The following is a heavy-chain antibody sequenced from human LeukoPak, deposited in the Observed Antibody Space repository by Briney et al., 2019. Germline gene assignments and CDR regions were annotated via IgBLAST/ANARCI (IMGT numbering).Heavy chain of an antibody. CDR1: GFTFSNFG. CDR2: ISYDGKNE. CDR3: AKQMAVDYFDY. V-gene: IGHV3-30*18. J-gene: IGHJ4*02. D-gene: IGHD5-24*01. Sequence: PGGSLRLSCAASGFTFSNFGMHWVRQAPGKGLEWVAVISYDGKNEYYTDSVKGRFTISRDNAKNTVYLQMNSLKPEDTAVYYCAKQMAVDYFDYWGQETLVTVSS.